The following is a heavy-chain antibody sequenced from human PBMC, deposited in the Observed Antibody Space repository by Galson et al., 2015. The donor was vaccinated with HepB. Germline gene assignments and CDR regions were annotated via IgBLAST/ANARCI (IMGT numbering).Heavy chain of an antibody. V-gene: IGHV1-69*02. CDR3: EGFGELSRPNNYYYGMDV. Sequence: SVKVSCKASGGTFSSYTISWVRQAPGQGLEWMGRIIPILGIANYAQKFQGRVTITADKSTSTAYMELSSLRSEDTAVYYCEGFGELSRPNNYYYGMDVWGQGTTVTVSS. CDR1: GGTFSSYT. D-gene: IGHD3-10*01. CDR2: IIPILGIA. J-gene: IGHJ6*02.